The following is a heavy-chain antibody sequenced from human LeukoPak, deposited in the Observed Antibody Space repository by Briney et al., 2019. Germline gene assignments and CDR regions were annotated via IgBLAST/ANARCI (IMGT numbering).Heavy chain of an antibody. V-gene: IGHV3-30*02. CDR1: GFTFSTYG. D-gene: IGHD3-22*01. Sequence: PGGSLRLSCAASGFTFSTYGIHWVRQAPGQGLEWVAFIRYDGSNTYYADSVKGRFTISRDNSKNTLYLQMNALRAEDTAVYYCAKDQITMIVVVFDYWGQGTLVTVSS. CDR2: IRYDGSNT. CDR3: AKDQITMIVVVFDY. J-gene: IGHJ4*02.